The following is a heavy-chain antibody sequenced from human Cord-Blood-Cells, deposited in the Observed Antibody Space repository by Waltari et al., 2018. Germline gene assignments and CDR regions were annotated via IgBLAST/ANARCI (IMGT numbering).Heavy chain of an antibody. CDR2: IIPIFGTA. D-gene: IGHD7-27*01. J-gene: IGHJ4*02. Sequence: QVQLVQSGAEVKQPGSSVKVSCKASGGTFSSYAISCVRQAPGQGLEWMGGIIPIFGTANYAQKFQGRVTITADESTSTAYMELSSLRSEDTAVYYCARDLDWGFIFDYWGQGTLVTVSS. CDR1: GGTFSSYA. CDR3: ARDLDWGFIFDY. V-gene: IGHV1-69*01.